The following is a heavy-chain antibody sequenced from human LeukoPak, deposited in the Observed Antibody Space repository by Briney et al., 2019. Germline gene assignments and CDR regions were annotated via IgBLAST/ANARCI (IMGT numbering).Heavy chain of an antibody. CDR1: GGSISSYY. D-gene: IGHD2-15*01. CDR2: IYSRGST. Sequence: SETPSLTCTVSGGSISSYYWSWIRQPAGKGLEWIGRIYSRGSTNNNPSLKSRVTMSVDTSKNQFSLKLSSVTAADTAVYYCARGRYCSADICSGGDAFDIWGQGTMVSVSS. V-gene: IGHV4-4*07. J-gene: IGHJ3*02. CDR3: ARGRYCSADICSGGDAFDI.